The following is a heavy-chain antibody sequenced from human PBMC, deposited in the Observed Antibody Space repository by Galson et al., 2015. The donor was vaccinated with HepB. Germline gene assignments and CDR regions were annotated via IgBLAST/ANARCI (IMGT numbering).Heavy chain of an antibody. J-gene: IGHJ5*02. CDR1: GFTFSSYR. Sequence: SLRLSCAASGFTFSSYRMSWVRQAPGKGLEWVSSISSSSSYIYYADSVKGRFTISRDNAKNSLYLQMNSLRAEDTAVYYCARDWGGYCSGGSCLGPFDPWGQGTLVTVSS. V-gene: IGHV3-21*01. CDR2: ISSSSSYI. D-gene: IGHD2-15*01. CDR3: ARDWGGYCSGGSCLGPFDP.